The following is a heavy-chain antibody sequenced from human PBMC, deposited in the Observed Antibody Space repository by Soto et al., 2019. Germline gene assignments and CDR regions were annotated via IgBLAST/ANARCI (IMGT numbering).Heavy chain of an antibody. CDR1: GGTFSSYT. CDR2: IIPILGIA. Sequence: QVQLVQSGAEVKKPGSSVKVSCKASGGTFSSYTISWVRQAPGQGLEWMGRIIPILGIANYAQKFQGRVTITADKSTSTAYMELSSLRSEDTAVYYCASSGYCSGGSCYINVWGQGTTVTFSS. V-gene: IGHV1-69*02. CDR3: ASSGYCSGGSCYINV. J-gene: IGHJ6*02. D-gene: IGHD2-15*01.